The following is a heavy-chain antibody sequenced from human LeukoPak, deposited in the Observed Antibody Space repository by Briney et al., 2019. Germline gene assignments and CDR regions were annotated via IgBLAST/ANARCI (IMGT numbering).Heavy chain of an antibody. D-gene: IGHD6-19*01. Sequence: GGSLRLSCAASGFTFSKYWMLWFRQAPGKGLESVSRINTDGTVTTYADSVKGRFTVSRDNADNTMFLQMNSVRDEDTAVYYCATKQWLAPPPDSWGQGTPVTVSS. J-gene: IGHJ4*02. CDR2: INTDGTVT. CDR1: GFTFSKYW. CDR3: ATKQWLAPPPDS. V-gene: IGHV3-74*01.